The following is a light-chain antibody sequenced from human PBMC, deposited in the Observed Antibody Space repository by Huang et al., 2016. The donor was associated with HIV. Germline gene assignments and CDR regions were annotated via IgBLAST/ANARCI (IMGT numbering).Light chain of an antibody. CDR3: QQYNNWPPTWT. V-gene: IGKV3-15*01. CDR2: GAS. J-gene: IGKJ1*01. Sequence: EIVMTQSPATLSVSPGERATPACRASQSVSSNLPWYQQQPGQAPRLLSYGASTRATGIPARFSGSGSGTEFTLTISSLQSEDFAVYYCQQYNNWPPTWTFGQGTKVEIK. CDR1: QSVSSN.